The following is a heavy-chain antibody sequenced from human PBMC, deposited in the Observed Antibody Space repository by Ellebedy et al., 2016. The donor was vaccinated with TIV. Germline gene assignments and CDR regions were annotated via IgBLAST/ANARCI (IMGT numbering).Heavy chain of an antibody. D-gene: IGHD3-3*01. CDR2: VDPTDSST. J-gene: IGHJ4*02. V-gene: IGHV5-10-1*01. CDR1: GDSFTNNW. Sequence: GESLKISCQGSGDSFTNNWISWVRQRPGRGLEGMGRVDPTDSSTNYSPSFQGHVTISVDKSISTAYLQWSSLQPSDTAIYYCTRAGRGYEKPDYWGQGTLVTVSS. CDR3: TRAGRGYEKPDY.